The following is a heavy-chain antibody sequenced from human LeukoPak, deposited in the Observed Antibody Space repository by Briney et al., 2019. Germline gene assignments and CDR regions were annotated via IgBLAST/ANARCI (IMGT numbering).Heavy chain of an antibody. J-gene: IGHJ4*02. CDR1: GGCISSGGYY. CDR2: IYYSGST. V-gene: IGHV4-31*03. D-gene: IGHD3-22*01. Sequence: SQTLSLTCTVSGGCISSGGYYWSWIRQHPGKGLEWIGYIYYSGSTYYNPSLKSRVTISVDTSKNQFSLKLSSVTAADTAVYYCARYYDSSGYYRGGFDYWGQGTLVTVSS. CDR3: ARYYDSSGYYRGGFDY.